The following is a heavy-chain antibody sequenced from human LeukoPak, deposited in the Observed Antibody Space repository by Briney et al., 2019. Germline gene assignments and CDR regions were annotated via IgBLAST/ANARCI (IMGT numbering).Heavy chain of an antibody. CDR1: GFTFSDYY. J-gene: IGHJ4*02. CDR3: TTDNWGCRGSTCYSNY. V-gene: IGHV3-15*01. D-gene: IGHD2-15*01. Sequence: PGGSLRLSCAASGFTFSDYYMSWIRQAPGKGLEWVGRIKSKTDGGTTDYAAPVKDRFTISRDDSKNTLYLQMNSLRTEDTAVYYCTTDNWGCRGSTCYSNYWGQGTLVTVSS. CDR2: IKSKTDGGTT.